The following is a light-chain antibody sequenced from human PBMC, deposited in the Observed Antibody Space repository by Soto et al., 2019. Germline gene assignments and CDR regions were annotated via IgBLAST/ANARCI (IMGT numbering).Light chain of an antibody. Sequence: EIVMTQSPATLSVSPGERATLSCRASQTINNNVAWYQLKDGQVPRLLIYGASTRAADVPARFSASGTGTDFTLTISDVQPEDFAVYYCHQRQSWPRTFGQGTKVDIK. V-gene: IGKV3-15*01. CDR2: GAS. CDR3: HQRQSWPRT. CDR1: QTINNN. J-gene: IGKJ1*01.